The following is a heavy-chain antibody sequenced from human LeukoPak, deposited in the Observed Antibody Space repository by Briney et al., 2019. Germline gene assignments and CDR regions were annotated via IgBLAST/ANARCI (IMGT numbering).Heavy chain of an antibody. CDR2: ISAYNGNT. J-gene: IGHJ4*02. CDR1: GYTFTSYG. CDR3: ARGGYCSGGSCDFQWEGDFDY. D-gene: IGHD2-15*01. V-gene: IGHV1-18*01. Sequence: EASVKVSCKASGYTFTSYGISWVRQAPGQGLEWMGWISAYNGNTNYAQKLQGRVTMTTDTSTSTAYMELRSLRSDDTAVYYCARGGYCSGGSCDFQWEGDFDYWGQGTLVTVSS.